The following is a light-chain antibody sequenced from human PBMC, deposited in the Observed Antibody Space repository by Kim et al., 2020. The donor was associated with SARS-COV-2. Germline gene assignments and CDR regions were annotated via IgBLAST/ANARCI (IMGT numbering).Light chain of an antibody. Sequence: DIQMTQSPSSLSASVGDRVTITCQTSQGISKYLNWYQQKPGKAPKLLISETSKLDTGVPSRFSGSGSGTDFTFTISNLQPEDIATYYCQQSNNLPLTFGGGTKVDIK. CDR2: ETS. CDR3: QQSNNLPLT. CDR1: QGISKY. J-gene: IGKJ4*01. V-gene: IGKV1-33*01.